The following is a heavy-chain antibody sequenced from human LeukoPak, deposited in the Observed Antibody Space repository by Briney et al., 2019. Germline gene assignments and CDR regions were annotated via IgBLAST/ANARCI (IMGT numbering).Heavy chain of an antibody. V-gene: IGHV4-59*01. Sequence: SETLSLTCTLSGGSIGSYFWSWIRQHPGKGLEWIGYIFYTGSTNYSPSLKSRVTMSLDTSKNQFSLNLTSVTAADTAVYFCARIRSSLTVDYWGQGTLVSVSS. CDR2: IFYTGST. J-gene: IGHJ4*02. CDR1: GGSIGSYF. D-gene: IGHD3-10*01. CDR3: ARIRSSLTVDY.